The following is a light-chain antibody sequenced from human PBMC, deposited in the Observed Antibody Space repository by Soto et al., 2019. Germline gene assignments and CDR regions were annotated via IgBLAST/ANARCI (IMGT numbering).Light chain of an antibody. V-gene: IGKV1-8*01. Sequence: AIRMTQSPSSLSASTGDRVTITCRASQGISSYLPWYQQKPGKAPKLLIYAASTLQSGVPSRFSGSGSGTDFTLTISCLQSEDFATYYCQQYYSYPAITFGQGTRLEIK. CDR3: QQYYSYPAIT. CDR1: QGISSY. CDR2: AAS. J-gene: IGKJ5*01.